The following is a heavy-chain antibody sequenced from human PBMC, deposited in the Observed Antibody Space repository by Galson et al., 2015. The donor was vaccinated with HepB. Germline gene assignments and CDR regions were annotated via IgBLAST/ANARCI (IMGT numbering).Heavy chain of an antibody. Sequence: SLRLSCAASGFGFDTHAMSWVRQAPGKGLEWISGISGNGDSTFSGASVKGRFTVSRDTSKNTLYLQMKSLGAEDTAVYFCATSNSELRCDDFWRGYWPDDYYNMDVWGRGTTVTVSS. CDR1: GFGFDTHA. CDR3: ATSNSELRCDDFWRGYWPDDYYNMDV. CDR2: ISGNGDST. V-gene: IGHV3-23*01. J-gene: IGHJ6*02. D-gene: IGHD3-3*01.